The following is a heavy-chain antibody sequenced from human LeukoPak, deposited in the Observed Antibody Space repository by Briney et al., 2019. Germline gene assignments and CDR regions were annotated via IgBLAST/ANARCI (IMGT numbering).Heavy chain of an antibody. CDR1: EFTFGDYA. J-gene: IGHJ4*02. V-gene: IGHV3-49*03. CDR2: IRSKACGGTT. Sequence: GGSLRLSCTASEFTFGDYAMSWFRQAPGKGLEWVGFIRSKACGGTTEYAASVKGRFTISRDDSKSIAYLQMNSLKTEDTAVYYCTRGRAVNGGNNDYWGQGTLVTVSS. CDR3: TRGRAVNGGNNDY. D-gene: IGHD4-23*01.